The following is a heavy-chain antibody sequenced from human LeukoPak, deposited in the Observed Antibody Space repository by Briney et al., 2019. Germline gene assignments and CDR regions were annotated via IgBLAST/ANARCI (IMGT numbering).Heavy chain of an antibody. CDR1: GYTFTSYG. J-gene: IGHJ5*02. V-gene: IGHV1-18*01. D-gene: IGHD2-2*01. CDR2: ISAYNGNT. Sequence: ASVTVSCKASGYTFTSYGISWVRQAPGQGLEWMGWISAYNGNTNYAQKLQGRVTMTTDTSTSTAYMELRSLRSDDTAVYYCARVGRVIPASDWFDPWGQGTLVTVSS. CDR3: ARVGRVIPASDWFDP.